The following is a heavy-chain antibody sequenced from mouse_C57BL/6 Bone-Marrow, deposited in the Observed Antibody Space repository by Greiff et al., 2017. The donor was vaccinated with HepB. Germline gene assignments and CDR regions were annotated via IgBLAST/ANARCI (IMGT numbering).Heavy chain of an antibody. CDR1: GFTFSDYG. Sequence: EVQVVESGGGLVKPGGSLKLSCAASGFTFSDYGMHWVRQAPEKGLEWVAYISSGSSTIYYADTVKGRFTISRDNAKNTLFLQMSHLKSEDTAMYYCARDGSLWYFDVWGTGTTVTVSS. CDR3: ARDGSLWYFDV. V-gene: IGHV5-17*03. J-gene: IGHJ1*03. CDR2: ISSGSSTI. D-gene: IGHD2-3*01.